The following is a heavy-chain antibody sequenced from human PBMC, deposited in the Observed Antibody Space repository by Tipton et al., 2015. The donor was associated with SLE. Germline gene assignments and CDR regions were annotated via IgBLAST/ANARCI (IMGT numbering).Heavy chain of an antibody. CDR2: VYYTGST. CDR3: ARSDYCSGGRCYLDF. Sequence: TLSLTCTVSGGSISSSTYYWGWVRQPPGKGLEWIGNVYYTGSTYYNPSLKSRVTISVDTSKNQFSLKLSSVAAADTAVYYCARSDYCSGGRCYLDFWGQGTLVTVST. V-gene: IGHV4-39*01. D-gene: IGHD2-15*01. J-gene: IGHJ4*02. CDR1: GGSISSSTYY.